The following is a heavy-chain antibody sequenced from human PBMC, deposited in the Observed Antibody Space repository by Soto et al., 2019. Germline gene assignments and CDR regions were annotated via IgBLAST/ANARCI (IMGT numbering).Heavy chain of an antibody. CDR3: ATGRGVNFYYGMDV. V-gene: IGHV3-23*01. J-gene: IGHJ6*02. CDR1: GFTFSIYA. CDR2: ISGSGGST. D-gene: IGHD3-10*01. Sequence: EVQLLESGGGLVQPGGSRRLSCAASGFTFSIYAMSWVRQAPGKGLEWVSAISGSGGSTYYADSVKGRFTISRDNSKNTLYLQMNSLRAEDTAVYYCATGRGVNFYYGMDVWGQGTTVTVSS.